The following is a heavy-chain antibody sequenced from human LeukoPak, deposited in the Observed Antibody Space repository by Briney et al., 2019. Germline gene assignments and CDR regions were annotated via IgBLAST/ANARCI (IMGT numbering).Heavy chain of an antibody. V-gene: IGHV4-34*01. CDR3: ARAAGHAGSPYYYYYYGMGV. CDR1: GGSFSGYY. J-gene: IGHJ6*04. Sequence: PSETLSLACAVYGGSFSGYYWSWIRQPPGKGLEWIGEINHSGSTNYNPSLKSRVTISVDTSKNQFSLKLSSVTAADTAVYYCARAAGHAGSPYYYYYYGMGVWGKGTTVTVSS. D-gene: IGHD3-10*01. CDR2: INHSGST.